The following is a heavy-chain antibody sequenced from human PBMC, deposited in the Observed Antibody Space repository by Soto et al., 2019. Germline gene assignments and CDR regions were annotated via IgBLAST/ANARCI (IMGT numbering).Heavy chain of an antibody. V-gene: IGHV3-13*04. CDR2: IGISGDT. D-gene: IGHD2-15*01. CDR3: ARGQEVGAHFFDS. Sequence: SLGLSCEASGFTFSKFDMHWVRQPTGKGLEWVSTIGISGDTYYAVSVKGRFTISRDNAKNSLSLQMNSLRAGDTALYFCARGQEVGAHFFDSWGQGTQVTVSS. CDR1: GFTFSKFD. J-gene: IGHJ4*02.